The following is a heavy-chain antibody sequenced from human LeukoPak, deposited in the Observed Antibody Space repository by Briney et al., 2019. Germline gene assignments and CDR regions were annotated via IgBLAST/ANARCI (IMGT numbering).Heavy chain of an antibody. CDR1: GGSISSYY. J-gene: IGHJ6*03. D-gene: IGHD3-10*01. Sequence: ETLSLTCTVSGGSISSYYWSWIRQPAGKGLEWIGRIYTSGSTNYNPSLKSRVTMSVDTSKNQFSLKLSSVTAADTAVYYCARDRVTMVRGVITDYYYYYMDVWGKGTTVTISS. V-gene: IGHV4-4*07. CDR3: ARDRVTMVRGVITDYYYYYMDV. CDR2: IYTSGST.